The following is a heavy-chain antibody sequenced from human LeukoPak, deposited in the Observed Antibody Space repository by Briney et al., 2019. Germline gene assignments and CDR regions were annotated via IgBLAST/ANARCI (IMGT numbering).Heavy chain of an antibody. V-gene: IGHV4-4*02. CDR2: IHHSGST. J-gene: IGHJ4*02. CDR1: GGFISSIDW. CDR3: ARGLYSSSPFDY. Sequence: PSGPLSLTCAVSGGFISSIDWWSWVRQPPGKGLEWLGDIHHSGSTNYNPSLKSRVTISVDTSKNQFSLKLSSVTAADTAVYYCARGLYSSSPFDYWGQGTLVTVSS. D-gene: IGHD6-6*01.